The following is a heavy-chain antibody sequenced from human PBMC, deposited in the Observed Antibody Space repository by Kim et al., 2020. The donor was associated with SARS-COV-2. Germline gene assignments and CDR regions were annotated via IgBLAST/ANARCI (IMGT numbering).Heavy chain of an antibody. Sequence: KGRFTNSRHNSKNTLYLQMNSLGAEDTAVYYCAREQQLVKSYYYYYGMDVWGQGTTVTVSS. D-gene: IGHD6-13*01. V-gene: IGHV3-30*07. CDR3: AREQQLVKSYYYYYGMDV. J-gene: IGHJ6*02.